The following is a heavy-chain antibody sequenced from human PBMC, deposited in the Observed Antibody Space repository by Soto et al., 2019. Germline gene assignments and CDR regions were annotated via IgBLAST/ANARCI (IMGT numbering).Heavy chain of an antibody. D-gene: IGHD2-2*01. V-gene: IGHV3-21*01. CDR3: ARPTVYCSSTSCYGDGQDYFDY. CDR2: ISSSSSYI. J-gene: IGHJ4*02. Sequence: GGSLRLSCAASGFTFSSYSMNWVRQAPGKGLEWVSSISSSSSYIYYADSVKGRFTISRDNAKNSLYLQMNSLRAEDTAVYYCARPTVYCSSTSCYGDGQDYFDYWGQGTLVTVSS. CDR1: GFTFSSYS.